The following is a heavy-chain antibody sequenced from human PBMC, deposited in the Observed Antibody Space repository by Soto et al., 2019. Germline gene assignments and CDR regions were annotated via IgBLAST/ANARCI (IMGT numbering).Heavy chain of an antibody. J-gene: IGHJ6*02. D-gene: IGHD3-16*02. CDR1: GYSFTSYW. V-gene: IGHV5-10-1*01. CDR3: ARTYYDYVWGSYRYVLNYYYYYGMDV. CDR2: IDPSDSYT. Sequence: GESLKISCKGSGYSFTSYWISWVRQMPGKGLEWMGRIDPSDSYTNYSPSFRGHVTISADKSISTAYLQWSSLKASDTAMYYCARTYYDYVWGSYRYVLNYYYYYGMDVWGQGTTVTVSS.